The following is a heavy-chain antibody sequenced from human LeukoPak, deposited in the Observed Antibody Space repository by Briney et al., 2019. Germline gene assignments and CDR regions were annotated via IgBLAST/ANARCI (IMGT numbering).Heavy chain of an antibody. CDR2: MRYDGNNK. D-gene: IGHD2-15*01. J-gene: IGHJ4*02. Sequence: PGGSLRLSCAASGFTFSDYSMHWVRRAPGKGLEAGAFMRYDGNNKYYAESVKGRFTISRDNSKNMLYLEMNSLSTEDTAVYYCAKVRYCRGVNCYPDDNWGQGTLVTVSS. CDR3: AKVRYCRGVNCYPDDN. CDR1: GFTFSDYS. V-gene: IGHV3-30*02.